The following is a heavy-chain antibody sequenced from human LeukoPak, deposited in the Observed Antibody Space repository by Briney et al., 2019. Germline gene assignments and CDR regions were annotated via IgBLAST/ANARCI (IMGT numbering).Heavy chain of an antibody. Sequence: PGGSLRLSCAASGFTFSTASLHWVRQAPGRGLEWVSAFDTGLGTYYPDSLKGRFTISRDNSKNTLFLQMNSLRAEDTAVYYCARSSGWWSIDYWGQGTLVTVSS. J-gene: IGHJ4*02. V-gene: IGHV3-23*01. CDR2: FDTGLGT. CDR3: ARSSGWWSIDY. CDR1: GFTFSTAS. D-gene: IGHD6-19*01.